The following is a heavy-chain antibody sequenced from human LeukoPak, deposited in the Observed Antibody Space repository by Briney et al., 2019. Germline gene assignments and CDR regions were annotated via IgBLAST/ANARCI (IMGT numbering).Heavy chain of an antibody. CDR3: ARVYYDSSGYYPRPPYYFDY. CDR1: GGTFSSYA. CDR2: IIPIFGTA. Sequence: SVKVSCKASGGTFSSYAISWVRQAPGQGLEWMGGIIPIFGTANYAQKFQGRVTITADESTSTAYMELSSLRSGDTAVYYCARVYYDSSGYYPRPPYYFDYWGQGTLVTVSS. V-gene: IGHV1-69*01. J-gene: IGHJ4*02. D-gene: IGHD3-22*01.